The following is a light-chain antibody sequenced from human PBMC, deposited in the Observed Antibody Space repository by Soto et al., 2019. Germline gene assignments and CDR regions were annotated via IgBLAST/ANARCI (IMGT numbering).Light chain of an antibody. CDR2: AAS. CDR1: QSVSSTY. Sequence: EIVLTQSPGTLSLSPGERATLSCRASQSVSSTYLSWYQQKPGQAPRLLIYAASSRETGIPDTFSGSGSGTDFTLTISRLEPEDFAVYYCQQYDNSLYTFGQGTKLEIK. J-gene: IGKJ2*01. V-gene: IGKV3-20*01. CDR3: QQYDNSLYT.